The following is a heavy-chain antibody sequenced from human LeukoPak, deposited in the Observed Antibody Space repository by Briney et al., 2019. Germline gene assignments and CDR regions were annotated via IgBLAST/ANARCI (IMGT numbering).Heavy chain of an antibody. Sequence: ASVKVSCKASGGTFSSYAISWVRQAPGQGLEWMGWINPNSGGTNYAQKFQGRVTMTRDTSISTAYMELSRLRSDDTAVYYCARVRGDSSGYYYYNAFDIWGQGTMVTVSS. CDR3: ARVRGDSSGYYYYNAFDI. CDR2: INPNSGGT. D-gene: IGHD3-22*01. J-gene: IGHJ3*02. V-gene: IGHV1-2*02. CDR1: GGTFSSYA.